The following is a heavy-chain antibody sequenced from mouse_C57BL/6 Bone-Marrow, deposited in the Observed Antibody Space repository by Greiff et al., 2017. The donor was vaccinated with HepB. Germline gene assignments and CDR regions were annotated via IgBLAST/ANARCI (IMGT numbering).Heavy chain of an antibody. V-gene: IGHV3-6*01. Sequence: EVKLVESGPGLVKPSQSLSLTCSVTGYSITSGYYWNWIRQFPGNKLEWMGYISYDGSNNYNPSLKNRISITRDTSKNQFFLKLNSVTTEDTATYYCASALLLRSSYAMDYWGQGTSVTVSS. CDR3: ASALLLRSSYAMDY. J-gene: IGHJ4*01. D-gene: IGHD1-1*01. CDR1: GYSITSGYY. CDR2: ISYDGSN.